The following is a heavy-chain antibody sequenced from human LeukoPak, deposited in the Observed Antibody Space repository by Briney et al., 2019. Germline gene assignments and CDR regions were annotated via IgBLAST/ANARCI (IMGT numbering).Heavy chain of an antibody. V-gene: IGHV1-8*01. CDR1: GYTFTSYD. J-gene: IGHJ6*03. CDR2: MNPNSGNT. D-gene: IGHD5-24*01. Sequence: ASVRVSCKASGYTFTSYDINWVRQATGQGLEWMGWMNPNSGNTGYAQKFQGRVTMTRNTSISTAYMELSSLRSEDTAVYYCARLEMARTYYYYYYMDVWGKGTTVTVSS. CDR3: ARLEMARTYYYYYYMDV.